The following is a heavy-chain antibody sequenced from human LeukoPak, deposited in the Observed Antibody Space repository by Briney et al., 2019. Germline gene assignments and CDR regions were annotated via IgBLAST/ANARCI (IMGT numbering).Heavy chain of an antibody. D-gene: IGHD3-3*01. CDR3: AREGTYYGPKGWFDP. CDR2: INPSGGST. J-gene: IGHJ5*02. CDR1: GYTFTSYY. V-gene: IGHV1-46*01. Sequence: GASVKVSCKASGYTFTSYYMHWVRQAPGQGLEWMGIINPSGGSTSYAQKFQGRVTMTRDTSTSTVYMELSSLRSEDTAVYYCAREGTYYGPKGWFDPWGQGTLVTVSS.